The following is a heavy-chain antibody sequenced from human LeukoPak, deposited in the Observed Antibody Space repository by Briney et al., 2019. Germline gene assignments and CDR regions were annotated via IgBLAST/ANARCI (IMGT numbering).Heavy chain of an antibody. D-gene: IGHD3-22*01. CDR2: IYHSGST. Sequence: PSETLSLTCAVSGGSISRGGYSWSWIRQPPGKGLEWIGYIYHSGSTYYNPSLKSRVTISVDRSKNQFSLKLSSVTAADTAVYYCARGLPYDSTGLDYWGQGTLVTVSS. J-gene: IGHJ4*02. CDR1: GGSISRGGYS. V-gene: IGHV4-30-2*01. CDR3: ARGLPYDSTGLDY.